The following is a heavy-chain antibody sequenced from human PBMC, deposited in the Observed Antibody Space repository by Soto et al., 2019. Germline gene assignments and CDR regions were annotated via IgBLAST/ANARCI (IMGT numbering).Heavy chain of an antibody. Sequence: GGSLRLSCAASGFTFSSYGMHWVRQAPGKGLEWAAVIWYDGSNKYYADSVKGRFTISRDNSKNTLYLQMNSLRAEDTAVYYCARDDLGYCSGGSCYSYFDYWGQGTLVTVSS. D-gene: IGHD2-15*01. CDR1: GFTFSSYG. CDR3: ARDDLGYCSGGSCYSYFDY. V-gene: IGHV3-33*01. J-gene: IGHJ4*02. CDR2: IWYDGSNK.